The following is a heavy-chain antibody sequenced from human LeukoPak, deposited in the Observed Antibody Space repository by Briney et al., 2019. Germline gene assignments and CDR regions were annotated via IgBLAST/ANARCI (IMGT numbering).Heavy chain of an antibody. J-gene: IGHJ5*02. D-gene: IGHD4-17*01. CDR2: IYYSGST. CDR3: AREGATVTSGWFDP. Sequence: SETLSLTCTVSGRSISSGDYYWSWIRQPPGKGLEWFGYIYYSGSTYYNPSLKSRVTISVDTSKNQFSRKLSSVTAADTAVYYCAREGATVTSGWFDPWGQGTLVTVSS. V-gene: IGHV4-30-4*01. CDR1: GRSISSGDYY.